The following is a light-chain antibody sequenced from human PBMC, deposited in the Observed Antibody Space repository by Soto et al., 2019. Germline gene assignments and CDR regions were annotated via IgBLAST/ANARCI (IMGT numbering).Light chain of an antibody. Sequence: QSALTQPASVSGSPGQSITLSCTRTSSGVENYNLVSWYQHRPGKAPKLIICEGSQRPSGVSDRFSGSKSGNTASLTISGLRTEDEADYYCSSYAGAVVFGGGTKLTVL. V-gene: IGLV2-23*01. J-gene: IGLJ2*01. CDR2: EGS. CDR1: SSGVENYNL. CDR3: SSYAGAVV.